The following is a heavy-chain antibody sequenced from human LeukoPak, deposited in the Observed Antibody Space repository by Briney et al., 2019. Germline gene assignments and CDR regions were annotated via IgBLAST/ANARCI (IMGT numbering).Heavy chain of an antibody. Sequence: SETLPLTCTVSGASISSYYWSWIRQPPGKGLEWIGYLDYSGSTKYNPSLKSRVTISVDTSKNQFSLRLSSVTAADTAVYYCARRHVQYSSSSDPYYFDYWGQGTLVTVSS. CDR3: ARRHVQYSSSSDPYYFDY. CDR1: GASISSYY. V-gene: IGHV4-59*01. J-gene: IGHJ4*02. D-gene: IGHD6-6*01. CDR2: LDYSGST.